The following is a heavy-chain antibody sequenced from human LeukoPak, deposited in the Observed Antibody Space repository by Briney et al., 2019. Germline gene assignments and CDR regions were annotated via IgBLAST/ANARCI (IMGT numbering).Heavy chain of an antibody. CDR3: ARQEYYGLGSYCLDY. CDR1: GYSFTSYW. Sequence: GESLKISCKGSGYSFTSYWIGWVRQMPGKGLEWMGIIYPGDSDNRYNPYSEGQVTISSDKSTNTAYLQWSSLKASDTAMYYCARQEYYGLGSYCLDYLGQGTLVTVSS. V-gene: IGHV5-51*01. D-gene: IGHD3-10*01. J-gene: IGHJ4*02. CDR2: IYPGDSDN.